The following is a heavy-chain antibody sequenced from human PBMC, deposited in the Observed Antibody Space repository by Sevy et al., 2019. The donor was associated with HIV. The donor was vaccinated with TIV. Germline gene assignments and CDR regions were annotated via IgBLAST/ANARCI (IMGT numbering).Heavy chain of an antibody. J-gene: IGHJ4*02. D-gene: IGHD3-10*01. CDR1: GFTFSSYG. CDR3: ATDGNEGADYYGSDY. Sequence: GGSLRLSCAASGFTFSSYGMHWVRQAPGKGLEWVAFIRYDGSNKYYADSVKGRFTISRDNSKNTLYLQMNSLRAEDTAVYYCATDGNEGADYYGSDYWGQGTLVTVSS. CDR2: IRYDGSNK. V-gene: IGHV3-30*02.